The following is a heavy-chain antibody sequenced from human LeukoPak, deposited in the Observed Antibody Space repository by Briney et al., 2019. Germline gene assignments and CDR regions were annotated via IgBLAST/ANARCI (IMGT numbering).Heavy chain of an antibody. J-gene: IGHJ4*02. CDR1: GYSISSGYY. CDR2: VYHVGTT. CDR3: ARAVGGDGSGSL. D-gene: IGHD3-10*01. V-gene: IGHV4-38-2*02. Sequence: SETLSLTCTVSGYSISSGYYWGWIRQPPGKGLEWIGVYHVGTTDYNPSLKSRVTMSVDMSTRQISLKLSSVTAADTAVYYCARAVGGDGSGSLWGPGTLVTVSS.